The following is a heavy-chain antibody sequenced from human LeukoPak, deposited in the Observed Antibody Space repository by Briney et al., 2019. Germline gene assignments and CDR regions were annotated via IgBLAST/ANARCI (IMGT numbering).Heavy chain of an antibody. V-gene: IGHV3-23*01. J-gene: IGHJ4*02. Sequence: GGSLRLSCAASGFTFGSNAMSWVRQAPGRGLEWVSSISGSGGSIYYADSVKGRFTFSRDNSKNTLYVQMNSLRAEDTAVYYCARGTAATPKAPFDYWGQGTLVTVSS. D-gene: IGHD6-13*01. CDR2: ISGSGGSI. CDR1: GFTFGSNA. CDR3: ARGTAATPKAPFDY.